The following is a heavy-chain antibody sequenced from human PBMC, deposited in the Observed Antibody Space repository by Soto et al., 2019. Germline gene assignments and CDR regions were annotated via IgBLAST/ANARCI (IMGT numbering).Heavy chain of an antibody. Sequence: GESLKISCAASGFTFSSYGMHWVRQAPGKGLEWVAVIWYDGINKYYADSVKGRFTISRDNSKNTLYLQMNSLRAEDTAMYYCARDGGDGYNSYFDYWGQGTLVTVSS. CDR1: GFTFSSYG. CDR3: ARDGGDGYNSYFDY. J-gene: IGHJ4*02. CDR2: IWYDGINK. V-gene: IGHV3-33*01. D-gene: IGHD5-12*01.